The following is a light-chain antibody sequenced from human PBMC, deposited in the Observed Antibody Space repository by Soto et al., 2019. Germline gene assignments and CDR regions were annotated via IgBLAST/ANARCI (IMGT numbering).Light chain of an antibody. CDR3: QQYNDWPET. CDR2: DAS. Sequence: EIVMTQSPATLSVSPGERATLSCRASQSVGSTLAWYQQKVGQAPRLLIYDASARATGIPARFSVSGSGTEFTLTISSLQSEDFAVYYCQQYNDWPETFGQGTKVEIK. J-gene: IGKJ1*01. V-gene: IGKV3-15*01. CDR1: QSVGST.